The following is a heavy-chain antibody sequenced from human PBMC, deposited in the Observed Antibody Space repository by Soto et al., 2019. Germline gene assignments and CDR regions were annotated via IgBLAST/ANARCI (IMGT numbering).Heavy chain of an antibody. CDR3: ARSYYYDSSGYPADI. J-gene: IGHJ3*02. CDR2: IIAYNGNT. CDR1: GCTFSSYT. V-gene: IGHV1-18*01. D-gene: IGHD3-22*01. Sequence: ASVKVSCKASGCTFSSYTISWVRQAPGQGLEWMGRIIAYNGNTNYAQKLQGRVTMTTDTSTSTAYMELRSLGSDDTAVYYCARSYYYDSSGYPADIWGQGTMVTVS.